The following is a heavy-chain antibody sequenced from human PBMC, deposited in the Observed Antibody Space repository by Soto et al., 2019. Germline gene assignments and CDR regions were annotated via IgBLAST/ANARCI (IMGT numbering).Heavy chain of an antibody. J-gene: IGHJ3*02. D-gene: IGHD1-26*01. CDR3: AGHGFTGSDCDAFDI. CDR1: GGSISSSSCH. V-gene: IGHV4-39*01. Sequence: QLQLQESGPGLVKPSETLSLTCTVSGGSISSSSCHWGWIRQHPGNGLEWIASIKYSGTTFDNPSLQSRVTLSVDMSKNQVAPKLSSVTAAATAGYYCAGHGFTGSDCDAFDIWGQGTMVTVS. CDR2: IKYSGTT.